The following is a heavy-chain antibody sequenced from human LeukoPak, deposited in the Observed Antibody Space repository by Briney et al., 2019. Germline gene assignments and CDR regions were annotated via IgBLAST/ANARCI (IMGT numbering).Heavy chain of an antibody. CDR2: IHTSGTT. Sequence: SETLSLTCTVSGGSMTFYYRSCIRQPAGKGLEWKGCIHTSGTTSYNASLKSRGSMSLDTSRTKFSVRLTSVTAADAAVDYCARGDYYDGGGRNWFDPWGQGTLVTVSS. CDR3: ARGDYYDGGGRNWFDP. V-gene: IGHV4-4*07. J-gene: IGHJ5*02. CDR1: GGSMTFYY. D-gene: IGHD3-16*01.